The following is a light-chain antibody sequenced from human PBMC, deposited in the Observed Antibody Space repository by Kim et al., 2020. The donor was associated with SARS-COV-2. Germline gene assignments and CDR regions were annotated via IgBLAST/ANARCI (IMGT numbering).Light chain of an antibody. J-gene: IGKJ5*01. CDR2: DAS. CDR3: QQYDNLPIT. CDR1: QDFSNY. Sequence: ASVGDRVTITCQASQDFSNYLNWYQQKPGKAPTLLIYDASNLETGVPSRFIGGGSGTDFTFTISSLQPEDIATYYCQQYDNLPITFGQGTRLEIK. V-gene: IGKV1-33*01.